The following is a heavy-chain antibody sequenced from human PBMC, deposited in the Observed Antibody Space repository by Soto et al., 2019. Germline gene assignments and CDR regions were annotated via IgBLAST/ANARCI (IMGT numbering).Heavy chain of an antibody. Sequence: PGGSLRLSCAASGFTFSSYAMSWVRQAPGKGLEWVSAISGSGGSTYYADSVKGRFTISRDNSKNTLYLQMNSLRAEDTAVYYCAKIVVVPAAMPSQGDYWGQGTLVTVSS. CDR1: GFTFSSYA. D-gene: IGHD2-2*01. CDR2: ISGSGGST. J-gene: IGHJ4*02. V-gene: IGHV3-23*01. CDR3: AKIVVVPAAMPSQGDY.